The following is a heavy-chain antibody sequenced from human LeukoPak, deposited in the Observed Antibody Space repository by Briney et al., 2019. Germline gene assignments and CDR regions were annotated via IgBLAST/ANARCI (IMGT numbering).Heavy chain of an antibody. CDR2: ISGSGGRT. Sequence: GGSLRLSCAASGFTFSSYAMSWVRQAPGKGLEWVSAISGSGGRTYYADSVKGRFTISRDNSKNTLYLQMNSLRAEDTAVYYCAKDLDLNYYDSSGPNYGDYWGQGTLVTVSS. J-gene: IGHJ4*02. CDR3: AKDLDLNYYDSSGPNYGDY. D-gene: IGHD3-22*01. V-gene: IGHV3-23*01. CDR1: GFTFSSYA.